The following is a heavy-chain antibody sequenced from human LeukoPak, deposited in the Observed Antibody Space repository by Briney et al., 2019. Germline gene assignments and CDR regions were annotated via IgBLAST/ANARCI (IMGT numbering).Heavy chain of an antibody. CDR3: AKSPWWSGPHDAFDI. J-gene: IGHJ3*02. Sequence: GGSLRLSCAASGFTFSSYAMSWARQAPGRGLEWVSAISGSGGSTYYADSVKGRFTISRDNSKNTLYLQMNSLRAEDTAVYYCAKSPWWSGPHDAFDIWGQGTMVTVSS. CDR2: ISGSGGST. D-gene: IGHD3-3*01. V-gene: IGHV3-23*01. CDR1: GFTFSSYA.